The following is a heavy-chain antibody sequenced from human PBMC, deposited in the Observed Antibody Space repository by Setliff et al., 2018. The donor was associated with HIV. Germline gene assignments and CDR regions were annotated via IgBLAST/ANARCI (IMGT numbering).Heavy chain of an antibody. CDR1: GFTFNSYT. Sequence: PGGSLRLSCAAFGFTFNSYTMNWVRQAPGQGPEWVSSISPSSTVSYYADSVRGRFTISRDAANNSLYLQMSSLRAEDTAVYFCARSGANSSPAHGRLDVWGQGSTVTVSS. CDR3: ARSGANSSPAHGRLDV. V-gene: IGHV3-21*01. CDR2: ISPSSTVS. J-gene: IGHJ6*02. D-gene: IGHD6-13*01.